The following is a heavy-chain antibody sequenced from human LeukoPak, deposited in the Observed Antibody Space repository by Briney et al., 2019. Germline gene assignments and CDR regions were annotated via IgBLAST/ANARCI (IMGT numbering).Heavy chain of an antibody. V-gene: IGHV3-11*01. D-gene: IGHD3-16*01. J-gene: IGHJ5*02. CDR2: ISSSGSTI. Sequence: GSLRLSCAASGFTFSDYYMSWIRQAPGKGLEWVSYISSSGSTIYYADSVKGRFTISRDNAKNSLCLQMNSLRAEDTAVYYCARNLGEQPVFWFDPWGQGTLVTVSS. CDR3: ARNLGEQPVFWFDP. CDR1: GFTFSDYY.